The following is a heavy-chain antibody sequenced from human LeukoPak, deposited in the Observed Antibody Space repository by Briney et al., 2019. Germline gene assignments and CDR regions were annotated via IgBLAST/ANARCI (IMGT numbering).Heavy chain of an antibody. V-gene: IGHV3-7*01. Sequence: GGSLRLSCAAPGFIFSSYWMYWVRQAPGKGPEWVASIKEDGTETYYVDSVKGRFTISRDDAKSSLSLQMNSLRAEDTAVSYCARDRGWHQFDYWGQGTLVTVSS. CDR2: IKEDGTET. J-gene: IGHJ4*02. CDR1: GFIFSSYW. CDR3: ARDRGWHQFDY. D-gene: IGHD3-10*01.